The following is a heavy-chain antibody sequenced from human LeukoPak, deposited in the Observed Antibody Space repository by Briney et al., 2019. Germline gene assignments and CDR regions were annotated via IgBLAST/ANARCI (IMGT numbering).Heavy chain of an antibody. D-gene: IGHD7-27*01. J-gene: IGHJ4*02. CDR1: GFTFSSYA. CDR3: AKPRTGKEFDY. V-gene: IGHV3-23*01. Sequence: PGGSLRLSCAASGFTFSSYAMNWVRQAPGEGLEWVSAISGSGGRTYNADSVQGRFTISRDNSKNTLYLQMNSLRAEDTAVYFCAKPRTGKEFDYWGQGTLVTVSS. CDR2: ISGSGGRT.